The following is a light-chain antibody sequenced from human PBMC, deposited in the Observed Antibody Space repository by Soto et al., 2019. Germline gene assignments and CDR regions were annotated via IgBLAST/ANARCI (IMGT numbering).Light chain of an antibody. Sequence: QSVLTQPASVSGSPGQSITISCTGTSSDIGAYNYVSWYQQHPGKAPKLMIYEVSNRPSGISNRFSGSKSGNTASLTISGLQADDEADYYCSPYTSTSSYVFGTGTKVTVL. CDR2: EVS. J-gene: IGLJ1*01. V-gene: IGLV2-14*01. CDR3: SPYTSTSSYV. CDR1: SSDIGAYNY.